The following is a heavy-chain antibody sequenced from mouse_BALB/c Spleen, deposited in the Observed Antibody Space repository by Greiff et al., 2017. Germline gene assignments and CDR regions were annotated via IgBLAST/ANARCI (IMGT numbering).Heavy chain of an antibody. Sequence: VQLVESGGGLVKPGGSLKLSCAASGFTFSSYAMSWVRQTPEKRLEWVATISSGGSYTYYPDSVKGRFTISRDNAKNTLYLQMSSLRSEDTAMYYCARRRDGYFDYWGQGTTLTVSS. J-gene: IGHJ2*01. V-gene: IGHV5-9-3*01. D-gene: IGHD2-3*01. CDR2: ISSGGSYT. CDR1: GFTFSSYA. CDR3: ARRRDGYFDY.